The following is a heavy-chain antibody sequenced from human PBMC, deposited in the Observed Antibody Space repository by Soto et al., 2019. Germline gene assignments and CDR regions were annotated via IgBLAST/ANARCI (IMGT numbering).Heavy chain of an antibody. CDR3: AKALRYFDWLVRPWNAMDV. Sequence: EVQLLESGGGLVQPGGSLRLSCAASGLTSSSYAMSWVRQAPGKGLEWVSAISGSGSNTYYADSVKGRFTISRDNSKNTLFLQMNSLRAEDTAVYYCAKALRYFDWLVRPWNAMDVWGQGTTVTVSS. V-gene: IGHV3-23*01. D-gene: IGHD3-9*01. CDR1: GLTSSSYA. J-gene: IGHJ6*02. CDR2: ISGSGSNT.